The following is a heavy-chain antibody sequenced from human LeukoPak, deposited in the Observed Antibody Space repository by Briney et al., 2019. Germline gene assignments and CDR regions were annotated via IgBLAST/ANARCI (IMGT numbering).Heavy chain of an antibody. D-gene: IGHD1-26*01. Sequence: ASETLSLTCAVYGGSFSGYYWSWIRQPPGKGLEWIGYIYYSGSTNYNPSLKSRVTISVDTSKNQFSLKPSSVTAADTAVYYCARGGSYYRYYFDYWGQGTLVTVSS. CDR1: GGSFSGYY. CDR2: IYYSGST. V-gene: IGHV4-59*01. CDR3: ARGGSYYRYYFDY. J-gene: IGHJ4*02.